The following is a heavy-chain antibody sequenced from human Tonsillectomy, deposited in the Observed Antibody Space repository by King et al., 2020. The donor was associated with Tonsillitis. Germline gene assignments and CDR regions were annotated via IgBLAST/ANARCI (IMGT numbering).Heavy chain of an antibody. J-gene: IGHJ6*02. CDR3: AKDKGCDSPSCGLDV. D-gene: IGHD2/OR15-2a*01. Sequence: QLVESGGGVVQPGRSLRLSCTASGFTFSNYGIHWVRQAPGKGLEWVAVISHDGNIKYYVDSVKGRFAISRGNSRNTLYLQMNSLRAEDTAVYYCAKDKGCDSPSCGLDVWGHGTTVTVSS. CDR1: GFTFSNYG. CDR2: ISHDGNIK. V-gene: IGHV3-30*18.